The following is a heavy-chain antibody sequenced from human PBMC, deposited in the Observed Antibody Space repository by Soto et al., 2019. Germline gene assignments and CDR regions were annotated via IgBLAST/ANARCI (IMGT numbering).Heavy chain of an antibody. J-gene: IGHJ6*02. Sequence: PGGSLRLSCAASGFTFSSYGMHWVRQTPGKRLELVAVISYDGSNKYYADSVKGRFIISRDNSKYTLYLQMNSLRAEDTAVYYCAKDLQLGWLLFYGMDVWGQGTTVTVSS. V-gene: IGHV3-30*18. D-gene: IGHD3-9*01. CDR3: AKDLQLGWLLFYGMDV. CDR2: ISYDGSNK. CDR1: GFTFSSYG.